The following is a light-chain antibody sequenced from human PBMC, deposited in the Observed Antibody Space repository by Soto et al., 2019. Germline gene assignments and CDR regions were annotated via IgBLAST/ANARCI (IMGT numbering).Light chain of an antibody. CDR1: QSLVHSDGDTY. J-gene: IGKJ2*01. V-gene: IGKV2-30*02. CDR3: MQGTHWPPYT. Sequence: DVVMTQSPLSLPVNLGEPAAISCRSTQSLVHSDGDTYLSWFHQRPGQSPRRLIFRVSKRDFGVPPRFIGSGSGTDFTLAITSVEAEDVGVYYCMQGTHWPPYTVGQGTRLEIK. CDR2: RVS.